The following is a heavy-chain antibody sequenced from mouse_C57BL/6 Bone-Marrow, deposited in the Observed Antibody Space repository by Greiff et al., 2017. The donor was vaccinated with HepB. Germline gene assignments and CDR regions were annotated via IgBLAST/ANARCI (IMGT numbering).Heavy chain of an antibody. CDR1: GFTFTDYY. CDR3: ARESYYDLYYYAMDY. Sequence: VQLKQSGPVLVKPGPSVKISCKASGFTFTDYYMHWVKQSHGKSLEWIGLVYPYNGGTSYNQKFKGKATLTVDTSSRTAYMDLNSLTSEDSAVYYCARESYYDLYYYAMDYWGQGTSVTVSS. V-gene: IGHV1-36*01. CDR2: VYPYNGGT. D-gene: IGHD2-4*01. J-gene: IGHJ4*01.